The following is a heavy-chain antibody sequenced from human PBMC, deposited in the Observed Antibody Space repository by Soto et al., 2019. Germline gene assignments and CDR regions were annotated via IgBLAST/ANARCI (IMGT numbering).Heavy chain of an antibody. J-gene: IGHJ4*02. CDR1: GYTFTSYG. CDR2: ISAYNGNT. Sequence: QVQLVQSGAEVKKPGASVKVSCKASGYTFTSYGISWVRQAPGQGLEWMGWISAYNGNTKYAQKLQGSLTMTTDTSTITADMELRSLSSDDTAVYYCAREPNYFDYWGQGTLVTVSS. CDR3: AREPNYFDY. V-gene: IGHV1-18*01.